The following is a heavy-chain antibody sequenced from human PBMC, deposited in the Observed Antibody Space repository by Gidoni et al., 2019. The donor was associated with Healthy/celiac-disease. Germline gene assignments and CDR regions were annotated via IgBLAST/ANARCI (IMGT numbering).Heavy chain of an antibody. V-gene: IGHV4-59*01. CDR2: IYYSGST. CDR1: GGSLSSYY. CDR3: ASLAAAGTGDYYGMDV. J-gene: IGHJ6*02. Sequence: QVQLQESGPGLVKPSETLSLTCTVSGGSLSSYYWSWIRQPPGKGLEWIGYIYYSGSTNYNPSLKSRVTISVDTSKNQFSLKLSSVTAADTAVYYCASLAAAGTGDYYGMDVWGQGTTVTVSS. D-gene: IGHD6-13*01.